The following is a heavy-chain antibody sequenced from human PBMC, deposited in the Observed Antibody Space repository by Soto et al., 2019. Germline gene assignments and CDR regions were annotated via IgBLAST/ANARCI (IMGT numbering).Heavy chain of an antibody. CDR1: GFSLTSPGMC. Sequence: GSGPTLVNPTETLTLTCTFSGFSLTSPGMCVSWIRQPPGKALEWLALIERDDDDKYYSTSLKTRLTISKDTRKNQVVLTMANMDPADIGTYYCARSIRGPRRFNGMDVWGQGTTVTVSS. V-gene: IGHV2-70*13. CDR2: IERDDDDK. CDR3: ARSIRGPRRFNGMDV. D-gene: IGHD1-20*01. J-gene: IGHJ6*02.